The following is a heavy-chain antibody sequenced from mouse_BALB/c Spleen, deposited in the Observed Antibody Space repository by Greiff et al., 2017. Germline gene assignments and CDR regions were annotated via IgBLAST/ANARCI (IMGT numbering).Heavy chain of an antibody. J-gene: IGHJ2*01. V-gene: IGHV3-6*02. Sequence: VQLKESGPGLVKPSQSLSLTCSVTGYSITSGYYWNWIRQFPGNKLEWMGYISYDGSNNYNPSLKNRISITRDTSKNQFFLKLNSVTTEDTATYYCARTSQFGFDYWGQGTTLTVSS. CDR1: GYSITSGYY. CDR2: ISYDGSN. CDR3: ARTSQFGFDY.